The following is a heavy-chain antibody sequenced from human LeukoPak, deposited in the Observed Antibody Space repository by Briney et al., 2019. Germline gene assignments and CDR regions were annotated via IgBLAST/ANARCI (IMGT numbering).Heavy chain of an antibody. CDR1: RFIFSNYA. CDR3: AQNPSLDSFDY. J-gene: IGHJ4*02. Sequence: GGSLRLFCAASRFIFSNYAMSWVRQAPGKGLEWVSAISASGIITYYADSVKGRFTISRDNSKNTLFLQMTSLRPEDTAVYYCAQNPSLDSFDYWGQGTLVTVSS. V-gene: IGHV3-23*01. CDR2: ISASGIIT. D-gene: IGHD3-16*01.